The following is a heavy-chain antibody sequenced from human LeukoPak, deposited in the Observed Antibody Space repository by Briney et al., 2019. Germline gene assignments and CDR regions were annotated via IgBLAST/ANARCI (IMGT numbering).Heavy chain of an antibody. CDR2: ISSSSSYI. D-gene: IGHD3-9*01. V-gene: IGHV3-21*01. CDR3: ARGPRPYDILTGYSLGAY. J-gene: IGHJ4*02. Sequence: GGSLRLSCAASGFTFSSYSMNWVRQAPGKGLEWVSSISSSSSYIYYADSVKGRFTISRDNAKNSLYLQMNSLRAEDTAVYYCARGPRPYDILTGYSLGAYWGQGTLVTVSS. CDR1: GFTFSSYS.